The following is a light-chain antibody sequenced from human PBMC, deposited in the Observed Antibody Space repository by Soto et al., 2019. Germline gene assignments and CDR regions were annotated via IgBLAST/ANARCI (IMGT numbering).Light chain of an antibody. J-gene: IGKJ1*01. CDR1: QSISNY. Sequence: DIQMTQSPSSLSASVGDRVTMTCRASQSISNYLNWYQQKPGKAPKLLIYGASSLQSGVPSRFSGSGSGTDFTLTISSLQPEDFATYYCQQSYSTLGTFGQGTNVEIK. CDR3: QQSYSTLGT. V-gene: IGKV1-39*01. CDR2: GAS.